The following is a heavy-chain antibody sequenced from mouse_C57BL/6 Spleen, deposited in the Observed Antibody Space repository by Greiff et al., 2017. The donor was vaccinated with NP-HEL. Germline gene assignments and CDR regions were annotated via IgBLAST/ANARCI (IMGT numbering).Heavy chain of an antibody. CDR3: ARSEYYGTFDV. CDR1: GYTFSSSW. J-gene: IGHJ1*03. V-gene: IGHV1-82*01. Sequence: QVQLQQSGPELVKPGASVKISCKASGYTFSSSWMNWVKQRPGKGLEWIGRIYPGDGDTNYNGKFKGKATLTADKSSSTAYMQLSSLTSEDSAVYFCARSEYYGTFDVWGTGTTVTVSS. D-gene: IGHD1-1*01. CDR2: IYPGDGDT.